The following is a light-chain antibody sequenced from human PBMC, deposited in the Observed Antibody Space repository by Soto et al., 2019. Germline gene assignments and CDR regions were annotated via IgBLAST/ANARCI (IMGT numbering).Light chain of an antibody. CDR3: QQSYTTPRT. J-gene: IGKJ1*01. CDR1: QSISTF. CDR2: AAS. V-gene: IGKV1-39*01. Sequence: DIQMTQSPSSLSASVGDRVSVTCRASQSISTFLNWYQQRPGEAPKLLIYAASSLQSGVPSRFSGSGSGAEFTLTIGSLQPEDFATYYCQQSYTTPRTLGQGTKVYIK.